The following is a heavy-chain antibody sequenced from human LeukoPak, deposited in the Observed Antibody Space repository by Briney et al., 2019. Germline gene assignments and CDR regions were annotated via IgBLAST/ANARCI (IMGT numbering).Heavy chain of an antibody. CDR2: INAGNGNT. D-gene: IGHD2-2*01. CDR3: ARDQLHNYYYYGMDV. Sequence: GASVKVSCKASGYTFTSYAMHWVRQAPGQRLEWMGWINAGNGNTKYSQKFQGRVTITRDTSASTAYMELSSLRSEDTAVYYCARDQLHNYYYYGMDVWGKGTTVTVSS. V-gene: IGHV1-3*01. CDR1: GYTFTSYA. J-gene: IGHJ6*04.